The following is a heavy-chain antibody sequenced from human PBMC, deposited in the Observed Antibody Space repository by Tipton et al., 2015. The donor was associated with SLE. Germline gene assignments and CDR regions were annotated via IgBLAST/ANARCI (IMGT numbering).Heavy chain of an antibody. Sequence: TLSLTCTVSGYSISSGYYWGWIRQPPGKGLEWIGSIYHSGSTYYNPSLKSRVTISVDTSKNQFSLKLSSVTAADTAVYYCSRDVGTAPVWGQGTLVTVSS. J-gene: IGHJ4*02. D-gene: IGHD3-10*01. CDR1: GYSISSGYY. CDR3: SRDVGTAPV. V-gene: IGHV4-38-2*02. CDR2: IYHSGST.